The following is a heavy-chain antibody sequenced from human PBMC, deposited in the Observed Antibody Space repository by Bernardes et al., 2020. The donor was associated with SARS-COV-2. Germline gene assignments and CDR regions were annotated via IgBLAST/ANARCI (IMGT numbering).Heavy chain of an antibody. V-gene: IGHV3-9*01. Sequence: GGSLRLSCAASGFTFQDYAMHWVRQAPGKGLEWVSVISWNSGSIEYADSVKGRFTISRDNARNYLYLEMNSLRGDDTALYYCAKDWKHGSSSYYYYGLDVWGQGTTVTVSS. CDR2: ISWNSGSI. CDR3: AKDWKHGSSSYYYYGLDV. D-gene: IGHD2-2*01. J-gene: IGHJ6*02. CDR1: GFTFQDYA.